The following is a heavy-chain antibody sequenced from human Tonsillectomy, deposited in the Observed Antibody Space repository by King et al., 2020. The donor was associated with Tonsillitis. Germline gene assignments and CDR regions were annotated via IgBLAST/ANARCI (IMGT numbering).Heavy chain of an antibody. J-gene: IGHJ6*02. V-gene: IGHV1-8*01. CDR3: ARAQYYDFWSGYYSYYYGMDV. CDR1: GYTFTSYD. Sequence: VQLVESGAEVKKPGASVKVSCKASGYTFTSYDINWVRQATGHGLEWMGWMNPNSGNTGYAQKFQGRVTMTRNTSISTAYMELSSLRSEDTAVYYCARAQYYDFWSGYYSYYYGMDVWGQGTTVTVSS. D-gene: IGHD3-3*01. CDR2: MNPNSGNT.